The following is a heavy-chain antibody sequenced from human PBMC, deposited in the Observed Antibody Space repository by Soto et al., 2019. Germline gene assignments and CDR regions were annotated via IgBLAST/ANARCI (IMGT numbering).Heavy chain of an antibody. CDR2: INHSGST. V-gene: IGHV4-34*01. J-gene: IGHJ6*02. CDR3: ARVGYYYYYGMDV. Sequence: LSLTCAVYGGSFSGYYWSWIRQPPGKGLEWIGEINHSGSTNYNPSLKSRVTISVDTPKNQFSLKLSSVTAADTAVYYCARVGYYYYYGMDVWGQGTTVTVSS. CDR1: GGSFSGYY. D-gene: IGHD3-3*01.